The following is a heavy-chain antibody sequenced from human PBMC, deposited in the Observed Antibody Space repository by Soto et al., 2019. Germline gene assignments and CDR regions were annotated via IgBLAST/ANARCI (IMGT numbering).Heavy chain of an antibody. D-gene: IGHD2-15*01. CDR2: IRSKAYGGTT. J-gene: IGHJ6*01. CDR3: SFVDCSGGSCYWHYYGMDV. CDR1: GFTFGDYA. Sequence: GGSLRLSCTASGFTFGDYAMSWFRQAPGKGLEWVGFIRSKAYGGTTEYAASVKGRFTISRDDSKSIAYLQMNSLKTEDTAVYYCSFVDCSGGSCYWHYYGMDVWVQGTTISVSS. V-gene: IGHV3-49*03.